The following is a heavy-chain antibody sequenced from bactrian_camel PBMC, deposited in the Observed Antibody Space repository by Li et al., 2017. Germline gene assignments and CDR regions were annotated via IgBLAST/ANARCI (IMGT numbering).Heavy chain of an antibody. J-gene: IGHJ4*01. Sequence: SGLARSSGCMGWFRQAPGKEREGVASIDWDGITSYADSVKGRFTISQDNDKNTLYLQMNNLKLEDTAMYYCAASLGKTYCHAAFFLTRSRPNFGQMGQGAQVTV. D-gene: IGHD5*01. V-gene: IGHV3S55*01. CDR2: IDWDGIT. CDR1: GLARSSGC.